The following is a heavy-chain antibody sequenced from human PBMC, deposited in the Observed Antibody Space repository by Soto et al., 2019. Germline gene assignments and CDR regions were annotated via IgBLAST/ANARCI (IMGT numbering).Heavy chain of an antibody. D-gene: IGHD1-7*01. J-gene: IGHJ4*02. CDR3: ARPEVSRELVH. Sequence: VASVKVSCKASVDSFTAYALYCVRQAPGQGPEGMGWVNTNNGDTSYAQNIQDRVTMTRDTAISTAYRELTGLTSDDSAVYYCARPEVSRELVHWGQGTLVPV. CDR1: VDSFTAYA. V-gene: IGHV1-2*02. CDR2: VNTNNGDT.